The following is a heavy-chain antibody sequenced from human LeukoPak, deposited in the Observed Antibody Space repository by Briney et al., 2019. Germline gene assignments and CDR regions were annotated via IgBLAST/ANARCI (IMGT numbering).Heavy chain of an antibody. CDR1: GYTFTDCY. Sequence: ALVRVSCKASGYTFTDCYMHWVRQAPGQGLEWMGWINPNSGGTKFAQKFQGRVTMTRDTSINTAYMELSSLRSEDTAVYYCARGRGSGHKENWFDPWGQGTLVTVSS. D-gene: IGHD6-19*01. CDR3: ARGRGSGHKENWFDP. J-gene: IGHJ5*02. CDR2: INPNSGGT. V-gene: IGHV1-2*02.